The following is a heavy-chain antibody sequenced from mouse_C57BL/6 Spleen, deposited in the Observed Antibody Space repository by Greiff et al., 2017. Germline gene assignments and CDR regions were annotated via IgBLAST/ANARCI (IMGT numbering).Heavy chain of an antibody. CDR3: AREGGYYYGSSNYFDY. CDR1: GYSFTGYY. J-gene: IGHJ2*01. CDR2: INPSTGGT. V-gene: IGHV1-42*01. D-gene: IGHD1-1*01. Sequence: EVQLQQSGPELVKPGASVKISCKASGYSFTGYYMNWVKQSPGKSLEWIGEINPSTGGTTYNQKFKAKATLTVDKSSSTAYMQLKSLTSEDSAVYYCAREGGYYYGSSNYFDYWGQGTTLTVSS.